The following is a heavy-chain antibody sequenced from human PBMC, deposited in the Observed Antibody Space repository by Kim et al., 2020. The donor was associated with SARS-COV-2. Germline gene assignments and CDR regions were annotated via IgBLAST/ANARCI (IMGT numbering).Heavy chain of an antibody. CDR2: ISYDGSNK. V-gene: IGHV3-30*04. J-gene: IGHJ3*02. D-gene: IGHD4-17*01. CDR3: ASPYGDNAFDI. CDR1: GFTFSSYA. Sequence: GGSLRLSCAASGFTFSSYAMHWVRQAPGKGLEWVAVISYDGSNKYYADSVKGRFTISRDNSKNTLYLQMNSLRAEDTAVYYCASPYGDNAFDIWGQGTMVPGSS.